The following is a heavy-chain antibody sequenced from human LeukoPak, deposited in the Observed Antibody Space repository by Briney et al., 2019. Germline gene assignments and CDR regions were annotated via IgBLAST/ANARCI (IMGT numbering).Heavy chain of an antibody. Sequence: GGSLRLSCAASGCTFSSYAMSWVRQAPGKGLEWVSGLTGSGGNTYYADSVKGRFTISRDNSKNTLSLQMNSLRAEDAAVYYCVKFRGIQHYNYHMDVWGKGTTVTVSS. D-gene: IGHD3-10*01. CDR2: LTGSGGNT. J-gene: IGHJ6*03. CDR1: GCTFSSYA. V-gene: IGHV3-23*01. CDR3: VKFRGIQHYNYHMDV.